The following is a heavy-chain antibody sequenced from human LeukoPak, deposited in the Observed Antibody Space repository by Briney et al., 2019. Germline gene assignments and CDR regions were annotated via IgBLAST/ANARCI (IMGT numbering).Heavy chain of an antibody. D-gene: IGHD1-26*01. CDR1: GYTFTGYH. Sequence: ASVKVSCKASGYTFTGYHMHWVRQAPGQGLEWVGWVNPNNGDTNYAQKFQGRVTMSRDTSISTAYMELNSLRSDDTAVYYCARRETNTQWGFDYWGQGTLLTVSS. CDR2: VNPNNGDT. V-gene: IGHV1-2*02. J-gene: IGHJ4*02. CDR3: ARRETNTQWGFDY.